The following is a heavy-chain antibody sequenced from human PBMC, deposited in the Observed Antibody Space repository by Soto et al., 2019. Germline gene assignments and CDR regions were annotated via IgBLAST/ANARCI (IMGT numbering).Heavy chain of an antibody. CDR3: ARGYYDFYDWFDP. CDR2: IYYSGST. Sequence: SETLSLTCTVSGGSISSGGYYWSWIRQHPGKGLEWIGYIYYSGSTYYNPSLKSRVTISVDTSKNQFSLKLSSVTAADTAVYYCARGYYDFYDWFDPWGQGTLVTVSS. V-gene: IGHV4-31*03. J-gene: IGHJ5*02. D-gene: IGHD3-3*01. CDR1: GGSISSGGYY.